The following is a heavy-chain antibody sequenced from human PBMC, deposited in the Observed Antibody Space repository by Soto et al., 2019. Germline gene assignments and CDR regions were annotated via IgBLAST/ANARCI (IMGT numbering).Heavy chain of an antibody. Sequence: PSETLSLTCAFYGWPFSGYYWSWIRQPPGEGLEWIGEINHSGSTNYNPSLKSRVTISVDTSKNQFSLKLSSVTAADTAVYYCARGSHSYGSGSQDYWGQETLVTVSS. V-gene: IGHV4-34*01. D-gene: IGHD3-10*01. CDR3: ARGSHSYGSGSQDY. CDR1: GWPFSGYY. J-gene: IGHJ4*02. CDR2: INHSGST.